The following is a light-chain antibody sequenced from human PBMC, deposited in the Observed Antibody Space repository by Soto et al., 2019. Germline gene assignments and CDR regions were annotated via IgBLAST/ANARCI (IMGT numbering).Light chain of an antibody. CDR3: QQLNSYPL. J-gene: IGKJ2*01. CDR1: QGISSY. V-gene: IGKV1-9*01. CDR2: AAS. Sequence: DIQLTQSPSFLSASVGDRVTITCRASQGISSYLAWYQQKPGKSPKLLIYAASTLQSGVPSRFSGSGSGKEFTLIISSLQPEDFATYYCQQLNSYPLFGQGTKLEIK.